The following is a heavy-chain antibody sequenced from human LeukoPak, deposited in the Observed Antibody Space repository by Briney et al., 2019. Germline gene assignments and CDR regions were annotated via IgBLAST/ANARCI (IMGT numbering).Heavy chain of an antibody. V-gene: IGHV3-30-3*01. CDR2: ISYDGSNK. Sequence: GGSLRLSCAASGFSFSSYAMHWVRQAPGKGLEWVAVISYDGSNKYHADSVKGRFTISRDNAKNSLYLQMNSLRAEDTAVYYCARDLKRRVYYDSSGSDDAFDIWGQGTMVTVSP. J-gene: IGHJ3*02. D-gene: IGHD3-22*01. CDR1: GFSFSSYA. CDR3: ARDLKRRVYYDSSGSDDAFDI.